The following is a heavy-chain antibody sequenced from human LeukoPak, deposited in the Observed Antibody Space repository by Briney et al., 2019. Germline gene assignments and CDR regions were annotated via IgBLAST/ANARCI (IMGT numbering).Heavy chain of an antibody. CDR2: INHSGST. V-gene: IGHV4-34*01. J-gene: IGHJ4*02. CDR3: ATSQGTSWYY. Sequence: SETLSLTCAVYGGSFSNYYWSWIRQPPGKGLEWIGEINHSGSTTYNPSLKSRVTMSVDTSKNQFSLKLTSVTAADTTVYYCATSQGTSWYYWGQGTLVTVSS. CDR1: GGSFSNYY. D-gene: IGHD6-13*01.